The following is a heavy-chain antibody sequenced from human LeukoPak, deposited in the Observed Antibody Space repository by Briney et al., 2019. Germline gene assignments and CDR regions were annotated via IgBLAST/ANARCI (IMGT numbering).Heavy chain of an antibody. CDR3: ATLGRVVVVVAATQNWFDP. V-gene: IGHV3-48*03. CDR1: GFTFSNYG. CDR2: IGSSGSTI. D-gene: IGHD2-15*01. J-gene: IGHJ5*02. Sequence: PGGSLRLSCAASGFTFSNYGMNWVRQAPGKGLEWVSYIGSSGSTIYYADSVKGRFTISRDNAKNSLYLQMNSLRDEDTAVYYCATLGRVVVVVAATQNWFDPWGQGTLVTVSS.